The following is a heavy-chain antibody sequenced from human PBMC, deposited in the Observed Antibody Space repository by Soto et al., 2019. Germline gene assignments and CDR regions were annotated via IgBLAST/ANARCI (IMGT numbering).Heavy chain of an antibody. Sequence: EVQLVESGGGLVQPGGSLRLSCAASGFTVSSNYMSWVRQAPGKGLEWVSVIYSGGSTYYADSVKGRFTISRDNSKNTLYLQMNSLRAEDTAVYYCASETTSGSKYGMDVWGQGTTVTVSS. J-gene: IGHJ6*02. CDR3: ASETTSGSKYGMDV. CDR2: IYSGGST. D-gene: IGHD4-17*01. V-gene: IGHV3-66*01. CDR1: GFTVSSNY.